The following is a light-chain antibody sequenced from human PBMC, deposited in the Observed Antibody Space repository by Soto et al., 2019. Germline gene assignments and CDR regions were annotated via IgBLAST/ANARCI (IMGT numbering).Light chain of an antibody. CDR1: SSNIGAGYE. J-gene: IGLJ3*02. CDR2: GNN. V-gene: IGLV1-40*01. Sequence: QAVVTQPPSVSGAPGQRVTISCTGSSSNIGAGYEVHWYQQLPGTAPKLLIYGNNNRPSGVPDRISGSKSGTSVSLAITGLRAEDEADYYCLSYDSSLGVVFGGGTKLTVL. CDR3: LSYDSSLGVV.